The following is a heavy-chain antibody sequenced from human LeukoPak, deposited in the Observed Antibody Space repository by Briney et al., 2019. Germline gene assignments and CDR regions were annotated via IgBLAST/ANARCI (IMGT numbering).Heavy chain of an antibody. CDR2: ISGSGGST. D-gene: IGHD1-20*01. J-gene: IGHJ4*02. Sequence: GGSLRLSCAASGFSFSTYAMSWVRQAPGKGLEWVSAISGSGGSTYYVDSVKGRFTISRDNSKNTLYLQMNSLRAEDTAVYYCAKDLATRITQKGAADYWGQGTLVTVSS. CDR1: GFSFSTYA. CDR3: AKDLATRITQKGAADY. V-gene: IGHV3-23*01.